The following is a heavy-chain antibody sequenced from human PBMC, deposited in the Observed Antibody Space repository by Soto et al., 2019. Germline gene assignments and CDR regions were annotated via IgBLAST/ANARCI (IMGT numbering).Heavy chain of an antibody. CDR2: IYYSGST. J-gene: IGHJ6*02. V-gene: IGHV4-59*01. CDR3: ARDTWGYYYGMDV. Sequence: SETLSLTCTVSGGSISSYYWSWIRQPPGKGLEWIGYIYYSGSTNYNPSLKSRVTISVDTSKNQFSLKLSSVTAADTAVYYCARDTWGYYYGMDVWGQGTTVTVS. D-gene: IGHD1-26*01. CDR1: GGSISSYY.